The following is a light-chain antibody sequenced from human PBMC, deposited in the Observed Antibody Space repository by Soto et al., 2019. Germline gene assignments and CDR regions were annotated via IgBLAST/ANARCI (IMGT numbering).Light chain of an antibody. Sequence: EIVLTQSPATLSLSPGERATLSCRASQSVSSYLAWYQQKPGQAPRLLIYDTSNRATGIPARFSGSGSGTDFTLTISRLEPEDFAVYYCQQYSSSPPEFTFGPGTKVDIK. CDR2: DTS. V-gene: IGKV3-11*01. J-gene: IGKJ3*01. CDR3: QQYSSSPPEFT. CDR1: QSVSSY.